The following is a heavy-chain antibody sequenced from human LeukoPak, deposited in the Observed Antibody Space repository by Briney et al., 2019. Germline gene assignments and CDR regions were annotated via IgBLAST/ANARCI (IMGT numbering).Heavy chain of an antibody. J-gene: IGHJ6*03. CDR1: GGSISKYY. CDR2: IYTSGST. D-gene: IGHD2-2*01. CDR3: ARSSSTSCYGCYYYYYFDL. V-gene: IGHV4-4*09. Sequence: PSETLSLTCTGSGGSISKYYWSWIRQPPGKGLEGMGYIYTSGSTNYNPCLKSRVTISVDTSKNQFSLKLSSVTAADTAVYYCARSSSTSCYGCYYYYYFDLWGKGTTVTVSS.